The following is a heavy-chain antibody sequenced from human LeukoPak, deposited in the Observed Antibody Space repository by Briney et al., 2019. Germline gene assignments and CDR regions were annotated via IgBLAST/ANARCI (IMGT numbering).Heavy chain of an antibody. CDR3: ARVCGGSCYGAFDI. D-gene: IGHD2-15*01. V-gene: IGHV3-30*02. CDR2: IRYGGNDE. Sequence: GGSLRLSCVASGFTFSSNGMHWVRQAPGKGLEWVAFIRYGGNDERYADSVKGRFTISRDNSKNTLYLQMNSLRAEDTAVYYCARVCGGSCYGAFDIWGQGTMVTVSS. CDR1: GFTFSSNG. J-gene: IGHJ3*02.